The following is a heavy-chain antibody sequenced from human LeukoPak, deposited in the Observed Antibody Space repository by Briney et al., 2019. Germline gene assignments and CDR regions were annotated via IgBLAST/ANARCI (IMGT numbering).Heavy chain of an antibody. CDR3: ARGHYGLDV. J-gene: IGHJ6*02. CDR2: INVDGSEK. Sequence: GGSLRLSCAASGFSLSNHWVTWVRQAPGKGPEWVAHINVDGSEKDFLDSVRGRFTISRDNSKNPVYLQMNTLRVEDTAVYHCARGHYGLDVWGQGTTVTVSS. CDR1: GFSLSNHW. V-gene: IGHV3-7*01.